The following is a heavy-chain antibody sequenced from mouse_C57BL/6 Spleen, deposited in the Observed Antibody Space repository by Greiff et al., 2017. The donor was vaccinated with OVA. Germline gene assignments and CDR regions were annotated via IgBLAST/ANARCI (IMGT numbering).Heavy chain of an antibody. Sequence: QVQLQQSGAELVRPGTSVKVSCKASGYAFTNYLIEWVKQRPGQGLEWIGVINPGSGGTNYNEKFKGKATLTADKSSSTAYMQLSSLTSEDSAVYFCAKGKGYGNYVEDYAMDYWGQGTSVTVSS. D-gene: IGHD2-10*02. CDR1: GYAFTNYL. J-gene: IGHJ4*01. V-gene: IGHV1-54*01. CDR2: INPGSGGT. CDR3: AKGKGYGNYVEDYAMDY.